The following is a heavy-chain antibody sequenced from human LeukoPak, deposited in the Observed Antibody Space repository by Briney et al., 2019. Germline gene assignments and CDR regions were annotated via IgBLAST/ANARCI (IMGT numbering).Heavy chain of an antibody. CDR2: IYYSGST. D-gene: IGHD2-2*01. J-gene: IGHJ4*02. CDR3: AGEPQVPAAWY. Sequence: AETLSLTCTVSGGSISSYYWNWIRQPPGKGLEWSGYIYYSGSTNYNPSRKSRVTISVDTSKNQFSLKLSSVTAADTAVYYCAGEPQVPAAWYWGQGTLVTVSS. CDR1: GGSISSYY. V-gene: IGHV4-59*01.